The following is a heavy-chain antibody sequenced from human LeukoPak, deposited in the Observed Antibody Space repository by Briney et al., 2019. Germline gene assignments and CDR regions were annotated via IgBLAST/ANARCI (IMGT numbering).Heavy chain of an antibody. V-gene: IGHV1-8*03. CDR3: ARGPLRPYDILTGYHYYFDY. CDR2: MNPNSGNT. CDR1: GYTFTSYD. D-gene: IGHD3-9*01. Sequence: ASVKVSCKASGYTFTSYDINWVRQATGQGLEWMGWMNPNSGNTGYAQKFQGRVTITRNTSISTAYMELSSLRSEDTAVYYCARGPLRPYDILTGYHYYFDYWGQGTLVTVSS. J-gene: IGHJ4*02.